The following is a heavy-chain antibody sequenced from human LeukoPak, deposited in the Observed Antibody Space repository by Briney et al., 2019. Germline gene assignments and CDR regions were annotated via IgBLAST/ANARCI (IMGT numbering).Heavy chain of an antibody. CDR1: GYSVSSGFF. D-gene: IGHD6-19*01. J-gene: IGHJ3*02. CDR3: ARDSSGWFDDAFDI. V-gene: IGHV4-38-2*02. CDR2: IYHSGST. Sequence: SETLFLTCAVSGYSVSSGFFWGWIRQPPGKGLEWIGSIYHSGSTYYNPSLKSRVTISLDTSKNQFSLRLSSVTAADTAVYYCARDSSGWFDDAFDIWGQGTMVAVSS.